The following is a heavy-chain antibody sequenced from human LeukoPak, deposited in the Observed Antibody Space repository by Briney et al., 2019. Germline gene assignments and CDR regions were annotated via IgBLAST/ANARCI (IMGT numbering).Heavy chain of an antibody. J-gene: IGHJ6*02. CDR3: ARGYRPYGMDV. D-gene: IGHD1-26*01. V-gene: IGHV4-61*01. CDR1: GGSVSSGSYY. Sequence: SETLSLTCTVSGGSVSSGSYYWSWIRQPPGKGLEWIGYIYYSGSTNYNPSLKSRVTISVDTSKNQFSLKLSSVTAADTAVYYCARGYRPYGMDVWGQGTTVTVSS. CDR2: IYYSGST.